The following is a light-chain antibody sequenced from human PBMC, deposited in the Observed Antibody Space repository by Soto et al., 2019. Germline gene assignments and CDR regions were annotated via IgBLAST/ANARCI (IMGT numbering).Light chain of an antibody. CDR2: GAS. J-gene: IGKJ5*01. V-gene: IGKV3-15*01. CDR3: QQYNNWPPIT. Sequence: EITMTQSPAILSVSPGERATLSCSFSQSVSSNLAWYQQKPGQAPRLLIYGASTRATGIPARFSGSGSGTEFTLSISSLQSEDFAVYYCQQYNNWPPITFGRGTRLEIK. CDR1: QSVSSN.